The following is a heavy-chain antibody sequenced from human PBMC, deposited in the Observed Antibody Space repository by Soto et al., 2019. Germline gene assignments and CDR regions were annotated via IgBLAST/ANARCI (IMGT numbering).Heavy chain of an antibody. CDR3: ARDRSYQLLYTPYYYYYYGMDV. CDR1: GYTFTGYY. J-gene: IGHJ6*02. V-gene: IGHV1-2*04. CDR2: INPNSGGT. Sequence: ASVKVSCKASGYTFTGYYMHWVRQAPGQGLEWMGWINPNSGGTNYAQKFQGWVTMTRDTSISTAYMELSRLRSDDTAVYYCARDRSYQLLYTPYYYYYYGMDVWGQGITVTVSS. D-gene: IGHD2-2*02.